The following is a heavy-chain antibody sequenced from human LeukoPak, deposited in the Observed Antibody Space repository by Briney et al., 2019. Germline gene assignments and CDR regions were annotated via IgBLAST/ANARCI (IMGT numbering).Heavy chain of an antibody. CDR3: AGLRGATTVDY. V-gene: IGHV4-59*01. Sequence: PSGTLSLTCTVSGGSISSSFWSWIRQPPGKGLEWIGYIAYSGGTNYNPSLKSRVTISVDTSKNQFSLKLSSVTAADTAVYYCAGLRGATTVDYWGQGTLVTVSS. CDR2: IAYSGGT. D-gene: IGHD1-26*01. J-gene: IGHJ4*02. CDR1: GGSISSSF.